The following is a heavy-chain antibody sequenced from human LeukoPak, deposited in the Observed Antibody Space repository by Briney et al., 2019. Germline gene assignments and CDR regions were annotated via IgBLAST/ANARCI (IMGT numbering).Heavy chain of an antibody. CDR3: ARRYYDFWSGYYTFGMDV. J-gene: IGHJ6*02. CDR2: ISAYNGNT. CDR1: GGTFSSYA. Sequence: ASVKVSCKASGGTFSSYAISWVRQAPGQGLEWMGWISAYNGNTNYAQKLQARVTMTTDTSTSTAYMELRSLRSDDTAVYYCARRYYDFWSGYYTFGMDVWGQGTTVTVSS. D-gene: IGHD3-3*01. V-gene: IGHV1-18*01.